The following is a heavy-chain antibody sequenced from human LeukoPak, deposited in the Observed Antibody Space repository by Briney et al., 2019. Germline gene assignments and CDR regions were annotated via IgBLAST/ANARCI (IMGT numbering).Heavy chain of an antibody. CDR3: ARYSGYDIWDAFDI. CDR1: GGSISSYY. D-gene: IGHD5-12*01. V-gene: IGHV4-4*07. CDR2: IYTSGST. J-gene: IGHJ3*02. Sequence: SETLSLTCTVSGGSISSYYWSWIRQPAGKGLEWIGRIYTSGSTNYNPPLKSRVTMSVDTSKNQFSLKLSSVTAADTAVYYCARYSGYDIWDAFDIWGQGTMVTVSS.